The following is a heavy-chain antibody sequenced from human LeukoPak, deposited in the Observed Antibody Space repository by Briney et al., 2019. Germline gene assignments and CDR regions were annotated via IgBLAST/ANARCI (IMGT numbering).Heavy chain of an antibody. Sequence: PGGSLRLSCAASGFTFSRFWMSWVRQAPQKGLEWVATMNQDGSERYYVDSVKGRCTISRDNAKNSLYLQISNLRVEDTAVYYCASGSYRENFDYWGQGILDTVSS. J-gene: IGHJ4*02. CDR1: GFTFSRFW. CDR2: MNQDGSER. V-gene: IGHV3-7*01. D-gene: IGHD3-16*02. CDR3: ASGSYRENFDY.